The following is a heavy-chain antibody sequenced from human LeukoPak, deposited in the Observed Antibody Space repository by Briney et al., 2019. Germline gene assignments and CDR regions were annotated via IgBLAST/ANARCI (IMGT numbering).Heavy chain of an antibody. J-gene: IGHJ5*02. CDR3: ARERGNYDILTDYYEGNCFDP. CDR1: GYTFTGYY. D-gene: IGHD3-9*01. CDR2: INPNSGGT. V-gene: IGHV1-2*02. Sequence: ASVKVSCKASGYTFTGYYLQWVRQAPGQGLEWMGWINPNSGGTNSAQKFQGRVTMTWDTSISTAYMELNRLRSDDTAVYYCARERGNYDILTDYYEGNCFDPWGQGTLVTVSS.